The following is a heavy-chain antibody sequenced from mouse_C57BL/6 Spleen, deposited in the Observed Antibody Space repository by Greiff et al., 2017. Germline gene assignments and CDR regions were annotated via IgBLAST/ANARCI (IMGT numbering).Heavy chain of an antibody. CDR1: GYTFTSYG. V-gene: IGHV1-81*01. CDR2: IYPRSGNT. D-gene: IGHD4-1*01. Sequence: QVHVKQSGAELARPGASVKLSCKASGYTFTSYGISWVKQRTGQGLEWIGEIYPRSGNTYYNEKFKGKATLTADKSSSTAYMELRSLTSEDSAVYFCARSALTGTDAMDYWGQGTSVTVSS. J-gene: IGHJ4*01. CDR3: ARSALTGTDAMDY.